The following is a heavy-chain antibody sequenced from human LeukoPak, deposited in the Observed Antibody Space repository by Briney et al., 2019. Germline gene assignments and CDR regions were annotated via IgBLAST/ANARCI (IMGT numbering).Heavy chain of an antibody. CDR2: TNWGGDTI. Sequence: GGSLTLSCTASGGTYNNHAWYWVRQPPGKGLEWVSDTNWGGDTIGYADSVKGRFTISRDDAKNSLFLQMNSLRAEDTALYYCARASYYYDTTGLGAVDLWGQGTMVTVSS. J-gene: IGHJ3*01. CDR1: GGTYNNHA. CDR3: ARASYYYDTTGLGAVDL. V-gene: IGHV3-9*01. D-gene: IGHD3-22*01.